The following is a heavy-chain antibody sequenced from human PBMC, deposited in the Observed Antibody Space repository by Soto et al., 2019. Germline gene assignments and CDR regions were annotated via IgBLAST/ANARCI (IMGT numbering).Heavy chain of an antibody. CDR3: GAAPYSDDGSDPFAY. J-gene: IGHJ4*02. V-gene: IGHV1-58*01. CDR1: GFAFTNSA. CDR2: IVVGSGKS. D-gene: IGHD3-22*01. Sequence: QMQLVQSGPEVKKPGTSVKVSCKASGFAFTNSAVQWVRQARGQRLEWIGRIVVGSGKSDSAQKFQERVTITRDMSKPHAAMELSSVSYDDTAVYYGGAAPYSDDGSDPFAYWGQGTLVTVPS.